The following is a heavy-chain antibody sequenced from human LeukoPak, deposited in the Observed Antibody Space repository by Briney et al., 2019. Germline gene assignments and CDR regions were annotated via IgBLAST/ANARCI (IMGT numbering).Heavy chain of an antibody. Sequence: QPGGSLRLSCAASGFTFSSYGMHWVRQAPGKGLEWVAVIWYDGSNKYYADSVKGRFTISRDNSKNTLYLQMNSLRAEDTAVYYCARDGTRDYGLDYWGQGTLVTVSS. D-gene: IGHD4-17*01. CDR2: IWYDGSNK. V-gene: IGHV3-33*01. J-gene: IGHJ4*02. CDR1: GFTFSSYG. CDR3: ARDGTRDYGLDY.